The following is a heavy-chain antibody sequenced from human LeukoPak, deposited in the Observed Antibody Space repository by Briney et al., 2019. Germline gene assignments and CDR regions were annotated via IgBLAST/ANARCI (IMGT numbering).Heavy chain of an antibody. CDR2: IKPDGSET. J-gene: IGHJ4*02. V-gene: IGHV3-7*01. CDR1: GFIFSNYW. D-gene: IGHD6-19*01. Sequence: PGGSLRLSCAASGFIFSNYWMRWVCQAPGKGLEWVANIKPDGSETNYVDFLKGRFTISRDNAKNSVYLQMNRLRAEDTAVYYCAGPPQAGPFDYWGQGVLVSVSS. CDR3: AGPPQAGPFDY.